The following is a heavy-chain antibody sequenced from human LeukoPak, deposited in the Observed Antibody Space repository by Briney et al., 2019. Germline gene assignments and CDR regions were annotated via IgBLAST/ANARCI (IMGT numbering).Heavy chain of an antibody. CDR2: INRDGSST. J-gene: IGHJ4*02. CDR1: GFTFSSYW. V-gene: IGHV3-74*01. D-gene: IGHD3-10*01. Sequence: PGGSVRLSCAASGFTFSSYWMHWVRQAPGQGLVWVARINRDGSSTSYADSVQGRFTLSRDHAKNTLYLQMNSLRAEDTAVYYCARSGFYYYGSGSLCDYWGQGTLVTVSS. CDR3: ARSGFYYYGSGSLCDY.